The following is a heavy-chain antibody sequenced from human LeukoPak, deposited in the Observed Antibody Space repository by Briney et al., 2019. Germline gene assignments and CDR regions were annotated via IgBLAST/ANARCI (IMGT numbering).Heavy chain of an antibody. D-gene: IGHD3-10*01. CDR3: AKGGSYGSLLWFGELFF. Sequence: GGSLRLSCAASGFTFSSYGMHWVRQAPGKGLEWVAVISYDGSNKYYADSVKGRFTISRDNSKNTLYLQMNSLRAEDTAVYYCAKGGSYGSLLWFGELFFWGQGTMVTVSS. J-gene: IGHJ3*01. V-gene: IGHV3-30*18. CDR1: GFTFSSYG. CDR2: ISYDGSNK.